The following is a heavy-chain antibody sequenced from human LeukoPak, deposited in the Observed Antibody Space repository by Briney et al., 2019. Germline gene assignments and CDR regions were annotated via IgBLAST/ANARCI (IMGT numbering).Heavy chain of an antibody. CDR1: GFTFSSYD. V-gene: IGHV3-30-3*01. D-gene: IGHD3-10*01. Sequence: GGSLRLSCAASGFTFSSYDMHWVRQAPGKGLEWVAVISYDGSNKYYADSVKGRFTISRDNSKNTLFLQMNSLRAEDTAVYYCASRGVTNYGSGVDYWGQGTLVTVSS. CDR3: ASRGVTNYGSGVDY. J-gene: IGHJ4*02. CDR2: ISYDGSNK.